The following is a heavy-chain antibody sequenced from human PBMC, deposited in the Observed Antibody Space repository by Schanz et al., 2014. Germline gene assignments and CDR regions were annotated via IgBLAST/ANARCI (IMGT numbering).Heavy chain of an antibody. V-gene: IGHV3-11*05. J-gene: IGHJ4*01. CDR2: ISGTTTYT. Sequence: QVQLVESGGGLVKPGGSLRLSCAASGFTFSDYYMSWIRQAPGKGLEWVSYISGTTTYTNYADSVKGRFTISRDNAKNPMYLQMKSLRAEDTAVDYCAREQIMAAAGLVDYWGHGTLVTVSA. CDR1: GFTFSDYY. CDR3: AREQIMAAAGLVDY. D-gene: IGHD6-13*01.